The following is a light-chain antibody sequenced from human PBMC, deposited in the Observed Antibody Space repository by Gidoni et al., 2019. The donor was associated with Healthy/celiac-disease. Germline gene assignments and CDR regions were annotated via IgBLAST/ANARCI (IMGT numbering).Light chain of an antibody. V-gene: IGLV3-1*01. CDR3: QAWDSSTVV. CDR2: QDS. CDR1: KLGDKY. Sequence: SHELPQPPSVPLSPGQTASLTCSGDKLGDKYACWYQQKPGQSPVLVIYQDSKRPSGIPERFSGSNSGNTATLTISGTQAMDEADYYCQAWDSSTVVFGGGTKLTVL. J-gene: IGLJ2*01.